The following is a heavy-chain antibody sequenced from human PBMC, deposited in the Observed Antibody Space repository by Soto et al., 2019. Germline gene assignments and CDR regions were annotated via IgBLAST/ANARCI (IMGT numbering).Heavy chain of an antibody. J-gene: IGHJ4*02. CDR2: IWYDGSNK. D-gene: IGHD1-26*01. CDR1: GFTFSSYG. V-gene: IGHV3-33*01. CDR3: AREHFSGSYYDY. Sequence: QVQLVESGGGVVQPGRSLRLSCAASGFTFSSYGMHWVRQAPGKGLEWVAVIWYDGSNKYYADSVKGRFTISRDNSKNTLYLQMNSLRADDTAVYYCAREHFSGSYYDYWGQGTLVTVSS.